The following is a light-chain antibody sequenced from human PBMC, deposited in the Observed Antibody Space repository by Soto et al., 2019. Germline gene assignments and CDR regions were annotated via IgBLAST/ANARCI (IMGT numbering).Light chain of an antibody. J-gene: IGKJ1*01. CDR3: QQYDSSPRT. V-gene: IGKV3-20*01. Sequence: EIVMTQSPATMSVSPGERATLSCRASQSVGSNLAWYQQKPGQAPRLLIYGASNRATGIPDRFSGSGSGTDFTLTISRLEPEDFAVYYCQQYDSSPRTFGQGTKVDIK. CDR2: GAS. CDR1: QSVGSN.